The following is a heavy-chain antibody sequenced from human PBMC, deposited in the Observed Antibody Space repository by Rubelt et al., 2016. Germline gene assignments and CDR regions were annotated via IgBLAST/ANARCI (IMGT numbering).Heavy chain of an antibody. V-gene: IGHV3-48*04. Sequence: EVQLVESGGGLVQPGGSLRLSCAASGFTFSLYNMNWVRQAPGKGLEWVSYISSSGSTIYYADSVRGRFTISRDNARNSLYLQMNSLRAEDTAVYYCARGYYSNSFDYWGQGTLVTASS. D-gene: IGHD3-22*01. CDR3: ARGYYSNSFDY. CDR1: GFTFSLYN. J-gene: IGHJ4*02. CDR2: ISSSGSTI.